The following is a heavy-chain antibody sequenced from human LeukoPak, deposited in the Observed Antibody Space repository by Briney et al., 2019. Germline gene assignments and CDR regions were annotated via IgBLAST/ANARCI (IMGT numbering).Heavy chain of an antibody. Sequence: TGGSLRLSCAASGFTVRSNYMSWVRQAPGKGLEWVSVIYSGGSTYYADSVKGRFTISRDNSKNTLYLQMNSLRAEDTAVYYCERDTAIVVPTWHWGQGTLVTVSS. CDR1: GFTVRSNY. V-gene: IGHV3-66*01. CDR2: IYSGGST. CDR3: ERDTAIVVPTWH. J-gene: IGHJ4*02. D-gene: IGHD5-18*01.